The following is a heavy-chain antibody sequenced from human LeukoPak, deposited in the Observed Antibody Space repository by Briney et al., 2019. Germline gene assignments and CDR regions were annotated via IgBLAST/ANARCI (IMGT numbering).Heavy chain of an antibody. J-gene: IGHJ4*02. CDR2: INPNSGGT. CDR3: ARGLVVIAAAGTGMGDY. Sequence: ASVKVSCKASGYTFTGYYMHWVRQAPGQGLEWMGWINPNSGGTNYVQKFQGRVTMTRDTSISTAYMELSRLRSDGTAVYYCARGLVVIAAAGTGMGDYWGQGTLVTVSS. CDR1: GYTFTGYY. V-gene: IGHV1-2*02. D-gene: IGHD6-13*01.